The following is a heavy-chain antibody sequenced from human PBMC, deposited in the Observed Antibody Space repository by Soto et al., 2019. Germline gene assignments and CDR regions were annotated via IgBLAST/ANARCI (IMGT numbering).Heavy chain of an antibody. V-gene: IGHV3-33*01. Sequence: GGSLRLSCAASGFTFRTGGMHWVRQAPGNGLEWVAVIWYDGSKECYADSVKGRFTISRDNSKNTVSLQMNSLRAEDTAVYYCARYVGDYAAFDIWGQGTMVTVSS. CDR3: ARYVGDYAAFDI. CDR2: IWYDGSKE. J-gene: IGHJ3*02. CDR1: GFTFRTGG. D-gene: IGHD4-17*01.